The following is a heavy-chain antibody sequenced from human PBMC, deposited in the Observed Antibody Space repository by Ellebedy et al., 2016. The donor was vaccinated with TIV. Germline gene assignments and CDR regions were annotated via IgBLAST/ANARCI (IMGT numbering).Heavy chain of an antibody. CDR2: ISGSGGST. J-gene: IGHJ3*02. V-gene: IGHV3-23*01. CDR1: GFTFSSYA. D-gene: IGHD5-24*01. CDR3: AKDRGRDGYNSYAFDI. Sequence: GESLKISCAASGFTFSSYAMHWVRQAPGKGLEWVSAISGSGGSTYYADSVKGRFTISRDNSKNTLYLQMNSLRAEDTAVYYCAKDRGRDGYNSYAFDIWGQGTMVTVSS.